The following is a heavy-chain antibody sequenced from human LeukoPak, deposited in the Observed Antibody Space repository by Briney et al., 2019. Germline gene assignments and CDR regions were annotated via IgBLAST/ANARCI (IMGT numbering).Heavy chain of an antibody. CDR2: IDPHSGGT. CDR3: ARKYYDSSGTKYAFDL. Sequence: ASVEVSCKASGYTFIDYYIHWVRQAPGQGLEWMGCIDPHSGGTKYEQKLQGRVTMTRDTSINTAYMELSRLRSDDTAVFYCARKYYDSSGTKYAFDLWGRGTMVTVSS. V-gene: IGHV1-2*02. D-gene: IGHD3-22*01. J-gene: IGHJ3*01. CDR1: GYTFIDYY.